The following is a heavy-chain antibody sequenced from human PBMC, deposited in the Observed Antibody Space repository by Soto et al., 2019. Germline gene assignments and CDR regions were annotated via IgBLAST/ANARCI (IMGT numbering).Heavy chain of an antibody. J-gene: IGHJ4*02. D-gene: IGHD6-19*01. CDR2: IIPILGIA. CDR3: ARDPIAVSLGKLTVFDY. CDR1: GGTFSSYT. V-gene: IGHV1-69*08. Sequence: QVQLVQSGAEVKKPGSSVKVSCKASGGTFSSYTISWVRQAPGQGLEWMGRIIPILGIANYAQKFQGRVTITADKSTSTAYMELSSLRSEDTAVYYCARDPIAVSLGKLTVFDYWGQGTLVTVSS.